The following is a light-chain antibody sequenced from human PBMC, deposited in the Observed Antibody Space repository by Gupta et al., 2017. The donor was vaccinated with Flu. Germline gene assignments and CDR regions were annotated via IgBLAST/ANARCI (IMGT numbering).Light chain of an antibody. V-gene: IGLV1-51*02. CDR3: GTWDTSLSALWV. CDR1: SANIGSNY. J-gene: IGLJ3*02. Sequence: QSVLTQPPSVSAAPGQKVTISCSGGSANIGSNYVSWYQHLPGTAPKLLIYEDTKRPSGIPDRFSASKSGTSATLGITGLQTGDEADYYCGTWDTSLSALWVFGGGTKLTVL. CDR2: EDT.